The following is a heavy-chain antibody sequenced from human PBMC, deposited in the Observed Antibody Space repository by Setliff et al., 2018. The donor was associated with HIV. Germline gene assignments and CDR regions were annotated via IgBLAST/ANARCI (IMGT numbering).Heavy chain of an antibody. V-gene: IGHV3-30*02. J-gene: IGHJ3*02. Sequence: PGESLRLSCAASGFTFSSYGMHWVRQAPGKGLEWVAFIRYDGSNKYYADSVKGRFTISRDNSKNTLYLQMNSLRAEDTAVYYCAKDHWYYYDSSGYAFDIWGQGTMVTVSS. CDR3: AKDHWYYYDSSGYAFDI. D-gene: IGHD3-22*01. CDR1: GFTFSSYG. CDR2: IRYDGSNK.